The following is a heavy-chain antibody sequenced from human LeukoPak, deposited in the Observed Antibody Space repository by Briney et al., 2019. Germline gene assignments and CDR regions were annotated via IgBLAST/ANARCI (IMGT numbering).Heavy chain of an antibody. CDR2: INHSGST. Sequence: LETLSLTCAVYGGSFSGYYWSWIRQPPGKGLEWIGEINHSGSTNYNPSLKSRVTISVDTSKNQFSLKLSCVTAADTAVYYCARGGMVRGVIHDYWGQGTLVTVSS. CDR1: GGSFSGYY. V-gene: IGHV4-34*01. CDR3: ARGGMVRGVIHDY. D-gene: IGHD3-10*01. J-gene: IGHJ4*02.